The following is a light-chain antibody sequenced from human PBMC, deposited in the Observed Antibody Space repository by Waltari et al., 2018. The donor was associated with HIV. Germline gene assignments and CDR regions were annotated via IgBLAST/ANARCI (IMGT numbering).Light chain of an antibody. CDR2: GAN. CDR1: SLRGFF. J-gene: IGLJ1*01. CDR3: HSRDTNSDHYV. V-gene: IGLV3-19*01. Sequence: SSELTQDPVVSVALGQTLKITCQGASLRGFFANWYQQRPGQAPVLVVYGANRRPSGIPDRFSASNSGSTSSLIISDSQAVDEADYYCHSRDTNSDHYVFGGGTRVIV.